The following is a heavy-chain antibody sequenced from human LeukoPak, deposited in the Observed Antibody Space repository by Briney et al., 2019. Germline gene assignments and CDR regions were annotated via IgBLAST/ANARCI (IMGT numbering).Heavy chain of an antibody. D-gene: IGHD4-17*01. Sequence: ASVRVSCKASGYTFTIYYMHWVRQAPGQGRGWMGIINPSGGSTSYAQKFQGRVTMTRDTSTSTVYMELSSLRSEDTAVYYCARVYGRKGYFDYWGQGTLVTVSS. J-gene: IGHJ4*02. V-gene: IGHV1-46*01. CDR2: INPSGGST. CDR3: ARVYGRKGYFDY. CDR1: GYTFTIYY.